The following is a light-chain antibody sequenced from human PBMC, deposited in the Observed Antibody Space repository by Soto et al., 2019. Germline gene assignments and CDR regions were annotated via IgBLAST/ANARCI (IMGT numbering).Light chain of an antibody. V-gene: IGKV3-15*01. CDR1: QSVTNN. CDR3: QRYNNWPLT. Sequence: IVLTQSPATLSLSPGERATLSCRASQSVTNNYLAWFQQKPGQTPRLLIYGASTRATGVPARFSGSGSGTEFTLTINSLQSEDFAVYYCQRYNNWPLTFGGGTKVDIK. J-gene: IGKJ4*01. CDR2: GAS.